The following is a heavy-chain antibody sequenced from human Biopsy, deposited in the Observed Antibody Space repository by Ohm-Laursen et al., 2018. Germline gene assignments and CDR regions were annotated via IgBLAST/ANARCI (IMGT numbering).Heavy chain of an antibody. V-gene: IGHV3-66*01. CDR2: IYTGDIT. D-gene: IGHD4-17*01. CDR3: VRGLADGVHLN. Sequence: LRLSCTASGFTINSNYMNWARQAPGKGLEWVSVIYTGDITSYADSVKGRFTISRDISKSALYLHMNSLRAEDRGVYYCVRGLADGVHLNWGQGTLVAVSS. J-gene: IGHJ4*02. CDR1: GFTINSNY.